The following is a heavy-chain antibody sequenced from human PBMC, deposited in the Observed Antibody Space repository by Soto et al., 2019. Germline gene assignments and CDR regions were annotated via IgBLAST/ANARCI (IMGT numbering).Heavy chain of an antibody. CDR1: GYTFTIYD. CDR3: ARYQGDNLAFHDY. J-gene: IGHJ4*02. CDR2: MNPNSGNT. V-gene: IGHV1-8*01. D-gene: IGHD1-20*01. Sequence: QVQLVQSGAEVKKPGASVKVSCKASGYTFTIYDINWVRQATGQGLEWMGWMNPNSGNTGYAQKFQGRVTMTRDTSISTAYMELNSLRSDDTAIYYCARYQGDNLAFHDYWGQGTLVTVSS.